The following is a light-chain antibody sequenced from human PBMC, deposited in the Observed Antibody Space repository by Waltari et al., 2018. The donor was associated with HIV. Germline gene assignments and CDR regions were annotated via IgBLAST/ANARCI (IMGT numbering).Light chain of an antibody. CDR3: TSYTATDTLI. CDR2: EVT. V-gene: IGLV2-14*01. J-gene: IGLJ2*01. Sequence: QSALTQPASVSGSPGQSITISCTGTSSAFGFYNYVSWYQQDPGKVPKVIIYEVTNRPSGVSNRFSGSKSGSTASLTISDLQVEDEADYYCTSYTATDTLIFGGGTKVTVL. CDR1: SSAFGFYNY.